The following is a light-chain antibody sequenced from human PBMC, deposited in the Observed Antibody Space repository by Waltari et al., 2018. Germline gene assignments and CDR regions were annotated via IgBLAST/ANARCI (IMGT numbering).Light chain of an antibody. Sequence: QSVLTQPPSVSAAPGQKVTISCSGGGFNIGSHYVSWYQQLPGTAPKRLIFDNSERPSGIPDRFSASKSGASAALDITGLRTGDEAEYYCGTWDDSLNGGIFGGGTKLTVL. CDR1: GFNIGSHY. CDR3: GTWDDSLNGGI. J-gene: IGLJ2*01. CDR2: DNS. V-gene: IGLV1-51*01.